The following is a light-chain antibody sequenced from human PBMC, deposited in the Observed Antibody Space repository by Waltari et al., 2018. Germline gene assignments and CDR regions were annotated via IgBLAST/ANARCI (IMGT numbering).Light chain of an antibody. CDR1: NIGSNS. J-gene: IGLJ2*01. CDR2: DDS. CDR3: QVWDGSTDVV. Sequence: SYVLTQPPSVSVAPGQTARVTCGGHNIGSNSVHWYQQRPGQAPIWVLYDDSDRPSGIPDRFSGSNSGNTATLTISRVEAGDEADYYCQVWDGSTDVVFGGGTKLTVL. V-gene: IGLV3-21*02.